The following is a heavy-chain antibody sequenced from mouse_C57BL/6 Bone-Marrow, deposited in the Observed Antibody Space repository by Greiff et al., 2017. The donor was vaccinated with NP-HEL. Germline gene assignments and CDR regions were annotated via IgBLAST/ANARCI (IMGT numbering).Heavy chain of an antibody. Sequence: EVKLVESGGGLVQPGESLKLSCESNEYDFPSYDMSWVRKTPEKGLELVAYINSDGGSTYYPDTMESRFIISRDNTKKTLYLQMSSLRSENSALYYCARMVTTGYWGQGTTLTVSS. CDR1: EYDFPSYD. CDR2: INSDGGST. V-gene: IGHV5-2*01. CDR3: ARMVTTGY. D-gene: IGHD2-2*01. J-gene: IGHJ2*01.